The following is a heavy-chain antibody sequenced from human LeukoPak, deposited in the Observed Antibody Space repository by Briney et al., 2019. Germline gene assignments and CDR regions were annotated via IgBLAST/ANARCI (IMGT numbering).Heavy chain of an antibody. V-gene: IGHV4-4*09. CDR2: ISSSGSV. J-gene: IGHJ4*02. Sequence: SETLSLTCTVSRGSISGSIRSCYWSWLRQPPGKGLEWIGYISSSGSVNDNPSLRSRVTISVDTSKNQFFLNLSSVSAADTAVYYCARIPLGYSGAYYFDYWGQGTLVTVSP. CDR3: ARIPLGYSGAYYFDY. CDR1: RGSISGSIRSCY. D-gene: IGHD5-12*01.